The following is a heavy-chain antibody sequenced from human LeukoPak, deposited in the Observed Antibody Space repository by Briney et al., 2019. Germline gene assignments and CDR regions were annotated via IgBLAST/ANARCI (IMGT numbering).Heavy chain of an antibody. CDR3: ARGLKGSGSYYTLGYYYYGMDV. V-gene: IGHV1-69*13. J-gene: IGHJ6*02. CDR2: IIPIFGTA. Sequence: SVKVSCKASGGTFSSYAISWVRQAPGQGLEWMGGIIPIFGTANYAQKFQGRVTITADESTSTAYMELSSLRSEDTAVYYCARGLKGSGSYYTLGYYYYGMDVWGQGTTVTVSS. D-gene: IGHD3-10*01. CDR1: GGTFSSYA.